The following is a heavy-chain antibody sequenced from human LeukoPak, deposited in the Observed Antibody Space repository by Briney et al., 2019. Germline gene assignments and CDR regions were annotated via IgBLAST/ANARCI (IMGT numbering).Heavy chain of an antibody. CDR1: GVSINSSQYY. Sequence: PSETLSLTCAVSGVSINSSQYYWGWIRQPPGKGLEWIGTMYYSGSTYYNPSLKSRVTISVDTSKNQFFLNLSSATAADTAVYYCARQREQYVDFWGQGSLVTVSS. D-gene: IGHD1-26*01. CDR3: ARQREQYVDF. CDR2: MYYSGST. V-gene: IGHV4-39*01. J-gene: IGHJ4*02.